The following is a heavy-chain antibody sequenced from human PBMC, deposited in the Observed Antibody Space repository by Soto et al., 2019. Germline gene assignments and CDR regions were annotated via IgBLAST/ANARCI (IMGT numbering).Heavy chain of an antibody. J-gene: IGHJ6*03. V-gene: IGHV4-59*01. D-gene: IGHD1-7*01. CDR2: IYYSGST. CDR1: GGSISSYY. Sequence: TSETLSLTCTVSGGSISSYYWSWIRQPPGKGLEWIGYIYYSGSTNYNPSLKSRVTISVDTSKNQFSLKLSSVTAADTAVYYCARELELRDPFPGYMDVWGKGTTVTVSS. CDR3: ARELELRDPFPGYMDV.